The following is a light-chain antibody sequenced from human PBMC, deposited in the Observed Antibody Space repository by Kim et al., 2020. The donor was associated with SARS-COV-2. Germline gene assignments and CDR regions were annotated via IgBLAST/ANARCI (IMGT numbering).Light chain of an antibody. Sequence: QRVTLSFTWISSNLCAGYDVHWYQQLPGIAPKLLVDGNSNRPSGVPDRFSGSKSGTSASLAITGLQAEDEADYYCQSYDSSLSGLVFGGGTQLTVL. CDR1: SSNLCAGYD. CDR3: QSYDSSLSGLV. CDR2: GNS. V-gene: IGLV1-40*01. J-gene: IGLJ2*01.